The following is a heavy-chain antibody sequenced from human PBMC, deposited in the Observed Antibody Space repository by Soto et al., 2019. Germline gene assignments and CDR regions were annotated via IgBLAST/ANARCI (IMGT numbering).Heavy chain of an antibody. CDR1: GYTFTGYY. CDR2: INPNSGGT. CDR3: ARVGDIAARPFDY. D-gene: IGHD6-6*01. J-gene: IGHJ4*02. V-gene: IGHV1-2*04. Sequence: QVQLVQSGAEVKKPGASVKVSCTASGYTFTGYYMHWVRPAPGPGLEWMGWINPNSGGTNSAQKFQGWVTMTRDTSISTAYMELSRLRSDDTAVYYCARVGDIAARPFDYWGQGTLVTVSS.